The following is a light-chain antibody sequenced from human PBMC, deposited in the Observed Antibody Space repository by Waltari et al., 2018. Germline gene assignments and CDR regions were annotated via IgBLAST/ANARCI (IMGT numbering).Light chain of an antibody. CDR2: VNSDGGH. V-gene: IGLV4-69*01. J-gene: IGLJ3*02. CDR3: QTGGHGTWV. Sequence: QPEKGRRYLIEVNSDGGHSKGDEIPDRFSGASSGAERYLTIPSVRSEDEADYYCQTGGHGTWVFGGGTKLTVL.